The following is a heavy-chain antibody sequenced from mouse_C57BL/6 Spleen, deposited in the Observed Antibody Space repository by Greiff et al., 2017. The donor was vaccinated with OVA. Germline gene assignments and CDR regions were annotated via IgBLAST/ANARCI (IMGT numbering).Heavy chain of an antibody. CDR1: GFTIKNTY. CDR2: IDPANGNT. Sequence: VQLKESVAELVRPGASVKLSCTASGFTIKNTYMHWVKQRPEQGLEWIGRIDPANGNTKYAPKFQGKATITADTSSNTAYLQLSSLTSEDTAIYYGDRSGVTYYYAMDYWGQGTSVTVSS. V-gene: IGHV14-3*01. CDR3: DRSGVTYYYAMDY. J-gene: IGHJ4*01. D-gene: IGHD2-2*01.